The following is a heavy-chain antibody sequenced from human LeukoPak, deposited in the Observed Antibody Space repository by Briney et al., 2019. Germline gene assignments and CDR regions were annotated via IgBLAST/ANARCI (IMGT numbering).Heavy chain of an antibody. Sequence: ASVKVSCKASGYTFTSYDINWVRQATGQGLEWMGWMNPNSGNTGYAQKFQGRVTMTRNTSISTAYMELSGLRSEDTAVYYCAIIYDSSYYYYYMDVWGKGTTVTVSS. CDR2: MNPNSGNT. CDR3: AIIYDSSYYYYYMDV. V-gene: IGHV1-8*01. D-gene: IGHD3-22*01. J-gene: IGHJ6*03. CDR1: GYTFTSYD.